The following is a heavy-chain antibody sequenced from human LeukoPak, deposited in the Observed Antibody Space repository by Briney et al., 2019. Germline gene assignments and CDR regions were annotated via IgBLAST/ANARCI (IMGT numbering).Heavy chain of an antibody. CDR3: ASHRGDYATGYFDY. D-gene: IGHD1-1*01. Sequence: GGSLRLSCAASGLTFRNYGMHWVRQAPGKGLEWVAIISYDGSNKYYADSVRGRFTISKDNSQNTLYLQMNSLRAEVTAVYYCASHRGDYATGYFDYWGQGTLVTVSS. CDR1: GLTFRNYG. CDR2: ISYDGSNK. J-gene: IGHJ4*02. V-gene: IGHV3-30*03.